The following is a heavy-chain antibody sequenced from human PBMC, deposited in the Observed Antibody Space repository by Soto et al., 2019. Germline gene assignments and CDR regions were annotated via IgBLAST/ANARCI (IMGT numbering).Heavy chain of an antibody. CDR1: GGSINNHY. V-gene: IGHV4-59*11. CDR2: VYYNVIT. D-gene: IGHD7-27*01. Sequence: PSETLSLTCTASGGSINNHYWSWIRQPPGNGLYCLGYVYYNVITNXXPSLKSRXXMILSTTKNHXSLNLTNLTAVDTAIYYCTRANWYSEYWRQGTLVTVSS. J-gene: IGHJ4*02. CDR3: TRANWYSEY.